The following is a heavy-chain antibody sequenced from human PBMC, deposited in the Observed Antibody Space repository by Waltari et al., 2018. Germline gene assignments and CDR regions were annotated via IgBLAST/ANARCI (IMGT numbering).Heavy chain of an antibody. CDR2: ISNSGGTT. CDR3: ARDLRGNSDY. J-gene: IGHJ4*02. D-gene: IGHD1-1*01. Sequence: EVQLVESGGGLVQPGGSLRLSCAASGFMFSGYEMNWVRQIQGKGLQNVSYISNSGGTTYYADSVKGRFTISRDNARKSLFLQMNSLRVEDTAIYYCARDLRGNSDYWGQGTLVTVSS. CDR1: GFMFSGYE. V-gene: IGHV3-48*03.